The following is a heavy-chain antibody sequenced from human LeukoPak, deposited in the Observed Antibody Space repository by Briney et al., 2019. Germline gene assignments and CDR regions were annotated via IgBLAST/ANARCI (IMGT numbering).Heavy chain of an antibody. CDR2: ISGSGGST. Sequence: GGSLRLSCAASGYTFSSYAMSWVRQAPGKGLEWVSAISGSGGSTYYADSVKGRFTISRDNSKNTLYLQMNSLRAEDTAVYYCAKIPVMTTGHFDFGGQGTPVTVSS. J-gene: IGHJ4*02. D-gene: IGHD4-17*01. CDR1: GYTFSSYA. V-gene: IGHV3-23*01. CDR3: AKIPVMTTGHFDF.